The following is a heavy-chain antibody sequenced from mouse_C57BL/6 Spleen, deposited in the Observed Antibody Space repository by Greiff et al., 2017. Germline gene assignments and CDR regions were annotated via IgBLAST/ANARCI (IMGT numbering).Heavy chain of an antibody. V-gene: IGHV5-17*01. Sequence: EVMLVESGGGLVKPGGSLKLSCAASGFTFSDYGMHWVRQAPEKGLEWVAYISSGSSTIYYADTVKGRFTISRDNAKNTLFLQMTSLRSEDTAMYYCARESTVAFDYWGQGTTLTVSS. D-gene: IGHD1-1*01. CDR2: ISSGSSTI. CDR3: ARESTVAFDY. CDR1: GFTFSDYG. J-gene: IGHJ2*01.